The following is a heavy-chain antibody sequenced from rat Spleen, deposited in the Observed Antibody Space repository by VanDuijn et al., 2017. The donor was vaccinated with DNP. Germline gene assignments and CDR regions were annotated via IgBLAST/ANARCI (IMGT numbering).Heavy chain of an antibody. CDR2: ISYSGST. V-gene: IGHV3-1*01. D-gene: IGHD1-1*01. Sequence: EVQLQESGPGLVKPSQSLSLTCSVTGYSITSNYWGWIRKFPGNKMEWMGYISYSGSTSYNPSLKSRISITRDTSKNQFFLQLNSVTTEDTATYYCASYYHYSGDGVMDAWGQGASVTVSS. CDR3: ASYYHYSGDGVMDA. J-gene: IGHJ4*01. CDR1: GYSITSNY.